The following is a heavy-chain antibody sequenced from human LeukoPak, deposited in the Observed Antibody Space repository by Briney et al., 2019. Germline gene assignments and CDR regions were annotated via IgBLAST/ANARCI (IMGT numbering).Heavy chain of an antibody. D-gene: IGHD1-1*01. CDR1: GFTFSSYW. CDR2: IKQDGSEK. CDR3: ARRDTTQGYFDY. V-gene: IGHV3-7*03. Sequence: PGGSLRLSCVASGFTFSSYWMSWVRQAPGKGLEWVANIKQDGSEKYYVDSVKGRFTISRDNAKNSLYLQMNSLRVEDTAVYYCARRDTTQGYFDYWGQGTLVTVSS. J-gene: IGHJ4*02.